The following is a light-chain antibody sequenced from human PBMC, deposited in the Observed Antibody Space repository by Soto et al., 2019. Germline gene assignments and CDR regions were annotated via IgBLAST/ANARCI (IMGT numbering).Light chain of an antibody. CDR3: QQYNNWART. CDR1: QSVSSN. CDR2: GAS. V-gene: IGKV3-15*01. Sequence: EIVMTQSPATLSVSPGERATLSCRASQSVSSNLAWYQQNPGPAPRLLIYGASTRATGIAARFSRSGSGTEVTLTISSLRSEDFAGYYCQQYNNWARTFGQGTMV. J-gene: IGKJ1*01.